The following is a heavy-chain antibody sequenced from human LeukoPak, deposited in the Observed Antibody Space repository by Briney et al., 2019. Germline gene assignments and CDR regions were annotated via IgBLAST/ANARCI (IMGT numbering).Heavy chain of an antibody. D-gene: IGHD3-3*01. CDR2: MSYGESNR. CDR3: ARGLHYDFWSGNAFDI. V-gene: IGHV3-30-3*01. CDR1: GFTFSSFA. J-gene: IGHJ3*02. Sequence: GGSLRLSCAASGFTFSSFAVHWVRQAPGKGLEWVAVMSYGESNRYYADSMKGRFTISRDNSKNTLYLQMNSLRAEDTAVYYCARGLHYDFWSGNAFDIWGQGTTVTVSS.